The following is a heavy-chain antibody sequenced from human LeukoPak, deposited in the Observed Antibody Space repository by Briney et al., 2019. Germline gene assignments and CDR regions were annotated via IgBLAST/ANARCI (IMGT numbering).Heavy chain of an antibody. V-gene: IGHV3-21*01. CDR1: GFTFSSYS. CDR3: ARNVYSSSCYDY. D-gene: IGHD6-13*01. Sequence: PGGSLRLSCAASGFTFSSYSMNWVRQAPGKGLEWVSSISSSSSYIYYADSVKGRFTISGDNAKNSLYLQMNSLRAEDTAVYYCARNVYSSSCYDYWGQGTLVTVSS. CDR2: ISSSSSYI. J-gene: IGHJ4*02.